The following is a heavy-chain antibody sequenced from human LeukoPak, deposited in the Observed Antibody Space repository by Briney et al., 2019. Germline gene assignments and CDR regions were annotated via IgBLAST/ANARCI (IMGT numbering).Heavy chain of an antibody. CDR3: ARDHGSGWTWAYDY. CDR1: GGSISSYY. CDR2: ISYSGST. D-gene: IGHD6-19*01. J-gene: IGHJ4*02. V-gene: IGHV4-59*01. Sequence: PSETLSLTCTVSGGSISSYYWSWIRQPPGKGLELVGYISYSGSTNYNPSLKSRVTISVDTAKNQFSLKLSSVTAADTAVYYCARDHGSGWTWAYDYWGQGTLVTVSS.